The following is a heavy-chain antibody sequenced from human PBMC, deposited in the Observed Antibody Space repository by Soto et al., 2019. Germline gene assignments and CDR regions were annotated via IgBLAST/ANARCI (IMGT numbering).Heavy chain of an antibody. CDR3: ARGSVVAATLFNY. V-gene: IGHV4-31*03. Sequence: QVQLQESGPGLVKPSQTLSLTCTVSGGSISSGGYYWSWIRQRPGKGLEWIGYIYYSGSTYYNPSLKSRVTISVDTSKNQLSLKLSSVTAADTAVYYCARGSVVAATLFNYWGQGTLVTVSS. J-gene: IGHJ4*02. CDR2: IYYSGST. CDR1: GGSISSGGYY. D-gene: IGHD2-15*01.